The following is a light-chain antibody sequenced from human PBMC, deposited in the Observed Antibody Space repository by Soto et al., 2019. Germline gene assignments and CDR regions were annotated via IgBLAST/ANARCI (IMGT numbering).Light chain of an antibody. CDR2: GAS. J-gene: IGKJ1*01. CDR3: QQYNNWPPRT. CDR1: QSVSSN. V-gene: IGKV3-15*01. Sequence: EIVMTQSPATLSVSPGERATLSCRASQSVSSNLAWYQQKPGQAPRLLIYGASTRATGIPARFSDGGSGTEFTLTISSLQSEDFAVYYCQQYNNWPPRTFGQGTKVDIK.